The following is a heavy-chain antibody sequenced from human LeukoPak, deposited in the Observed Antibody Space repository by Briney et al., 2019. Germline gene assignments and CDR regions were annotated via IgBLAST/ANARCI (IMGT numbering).Heavy chain of an antibody. CDR1: GYTFTSYG. D-gene: IGHD6-13*01. Sequence: ASVKVSCKASGYTFTSYGISWVRQAPGQGPEWMGWISAYNGNTNYAQKLQGRVTMTTDTSTSTAYMELRSLRSDDTAVYYCARASDPGYSSSWYGYYYYGMDVWGQGTTVTVSS. V-gene: IGHV1-18*01. CDR2: ISAYNGNT. CDR3: ARASDPGYSSSWYGYYYYGMDV. J-gene: IGHJ6*02.